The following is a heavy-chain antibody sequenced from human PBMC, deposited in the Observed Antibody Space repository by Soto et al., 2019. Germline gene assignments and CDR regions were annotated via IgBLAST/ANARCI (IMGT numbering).Heavy chain of an antibody. CDR2: IYSGGST. CDR3: ARSTIWFGEPQYYFDY. CDR1: GFTFSSYG. D-gene: IGHD3-10*01. V-gene: IGHV3-NL1*01. Sequence: LRLSCAASGFTFSSYGMHWVRQAPGKGLEWVAVIYSGGSTYYADSVKGRFTISRDNSKNTLYLQMNSLRAEDTAVYYCARSTIWFGEPQYYFDYWGQGTMVTVSS. J-gene: IGHJ4*02.